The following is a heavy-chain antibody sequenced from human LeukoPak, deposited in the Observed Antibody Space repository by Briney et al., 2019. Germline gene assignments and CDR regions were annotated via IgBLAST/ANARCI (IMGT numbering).Heavy chain of an antibody. CDR1: GFTFSNYG. Sequence: GGSLRLSCVASGFTFSNYGMHWVRQAPGRGLEWVAVMRYDESKEYSGDSVKGRFTISRDKSKNTLYLQMNSLKTEDTAVYYCTTDLGEPFEVIPLRFDYWGQGTLVTVSS. D-gene: IGHD3-22*01. J-gene: IGHJ4*02. CDR2: MRYDESKE. V-gene: IGHV3-30*02. CDR3: TTDLGEPFEVIPLRFDY.